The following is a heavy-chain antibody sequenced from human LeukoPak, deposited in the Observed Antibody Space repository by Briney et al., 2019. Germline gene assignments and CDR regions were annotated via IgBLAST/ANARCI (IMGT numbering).Heavy chain of an antibody. J-gene: IGHJ4*02. CDR2: IYHSGST. D-gene: IGHD6-13*01. CDR1: GYSISSGYY. V-gene: IGHV4-38-2*01. Sequence: SETLSLTCAVSGYSISSGYYWGWIRQPPRKGLEWIGSIYHSGSTYYNPSLKSRVTISVDTSKNQFSLKLSSVTAADTAVYYCARVDSSSLDYWGQGTLVTVSS. CDR3: ARVDSSSLDY.